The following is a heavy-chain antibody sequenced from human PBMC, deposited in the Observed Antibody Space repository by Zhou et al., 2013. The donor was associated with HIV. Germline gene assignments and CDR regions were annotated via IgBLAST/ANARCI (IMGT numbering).Heavy chain of an antibody. J-gene: IGHJ3*02. V-gene: IGHV1-18*01. CDR3: ARDDSGSWRPDAFDI. Sequence: QVQLVQSGTEVKKPGSSVKVSCKASGGTFSRYAISWVRQAPGQGLEWMGWISAYNGNTNYAQKVQGRVTMTTDTATSTAYMEVRSLRSDDTAVYYCARDDSGSWRPDAFDIWGQGTMVTVSS. CDR2: ISAYNGNT. CDR1: GGTFSRYA. D-gene: IGHD1-26*01.